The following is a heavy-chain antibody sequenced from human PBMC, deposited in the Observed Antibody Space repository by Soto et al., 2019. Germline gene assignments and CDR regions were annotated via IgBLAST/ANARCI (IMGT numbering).Heavy chain of an antibody. V-gene: IGHV3-30*18. Sequence: GSLRLSCAASGFTFNIYGMHWVRQAPDKGLEWVALISYDGSNQYYADSVKGRFTISRDNSKNTLFLQMNSLRADDTAVYYCAKDQASGQGSFDSWGQGTLVTVS. CDR2: ISYDGSNQ. J-gene: IGHJ4*02. CDR1: GFTFNIYG. CDR3: AKDQASGQGSFDS.